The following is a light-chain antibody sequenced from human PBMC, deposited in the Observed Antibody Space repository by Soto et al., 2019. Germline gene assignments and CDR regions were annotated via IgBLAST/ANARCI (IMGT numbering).Light chain of an antibody. Sequence: IVLTQSPATLALSPGDSAVLSCRASQSVSTSLAWYQHKPGQAPRLFIYDASKRAPGIPARFTGSGSGTDFTLTISSLEPEDIAVYYCQVRDVWPSFGQGTKVEIK. V-gene: IGKV3-11*01. CDR2: DAS. CDR3: QVRDVWPS. J-gene: IGKJ1*01. CDR1: QSVSTS.